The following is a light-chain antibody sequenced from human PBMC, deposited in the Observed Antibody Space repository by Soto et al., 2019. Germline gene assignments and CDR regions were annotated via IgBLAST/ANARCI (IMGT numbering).Light chain of an antibody. CDR2: DVS. CDR3: SLYTSSRTLLYV. CDR1: SSDVGGYNY. J-gene: IGLJ1*01. V-gene: IGLV2-14*01. Sequence: QSVLTQPASVSGSPGQSITISCTGTSSDVGGYNYVSWYQQHPGKAPKLMIYDVSNRPSGVSNRFSGSKSGNTASLTISGLQAEDEADYYCSLYTSSRTLLYVFGTGTKVTVL.